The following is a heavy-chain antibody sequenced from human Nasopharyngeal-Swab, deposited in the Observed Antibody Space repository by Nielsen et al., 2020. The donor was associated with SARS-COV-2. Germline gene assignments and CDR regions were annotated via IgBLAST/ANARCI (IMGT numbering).Heavy chain of an antibody. J-gene: IGHJ6*02. CDR1: GYTFNSYY. CDR2: INPSGGRT. V-gene: IGHV1-46*02. Sequence: ASVKVSCKASGYTFNSYYMHWVRQDPGQGLEWMGIINPSGGRTSYAQKFQGRVTITADESTSTAYMELSRLRSEDTAVYYCARERSGSYLRYYGMDVWGQGTTVTVSS. CDR3: ARERSGSYLRYYGMDV. D-gene: IGHD1-26*01.